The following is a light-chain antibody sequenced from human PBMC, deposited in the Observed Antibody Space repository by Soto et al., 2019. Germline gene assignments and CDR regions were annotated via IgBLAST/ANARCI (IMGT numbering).Light chain of an antibody. CDR2: DAS. Sequence: EIVLSQSPGTLSLSPGDRATLSCRASQTVSSNYLAWYQQKPGQAPRLLIYDASSRATGIPDRFSGSGSGTDFTLTIRRLEPEDFAVYYCQQYGSSPPYTFGQGTNLEIK. V-gene: IGKV3-20*01. CDR1: QTVSSNY. CDR3: QQYGSSPPYT. J-gene: IGKJ2*01.